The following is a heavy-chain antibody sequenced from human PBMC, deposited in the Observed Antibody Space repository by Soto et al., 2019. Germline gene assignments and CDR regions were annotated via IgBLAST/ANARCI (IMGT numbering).Heavy chain of an antibody. CDR2: IIPIFGTA. Sequence: SVKVSCKASGGTFSSYAISWVRQAPGQGLEWMGGIIPIFGTANYAQKFQGRVTITADESTSTAYMELSSLRSEDTAVYYCAREEYGTLGYFYYWGQGTRGTVAS. D-gene: IGHD3-10*01. J-gene: IGHJ4*02. CDR1: GGTFSSYA. V-gene: IGHV1-69*13. CDR3: AREEYGTLGYFYY.